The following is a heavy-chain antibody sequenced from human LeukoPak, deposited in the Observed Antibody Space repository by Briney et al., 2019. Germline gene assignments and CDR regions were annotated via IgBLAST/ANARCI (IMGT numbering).Heavy chain of an antibody. CDR2: MHYSGST. J-gene: IGHJ5*02. D-gene: IGHD3-10*01. Sequence: SETLSLTCTVSGVSISSYYWSWIRQPPGKGLEWIGYMHYSGSTNYNPSLKSRVTISVDTSKNQFSLKLSSVTAADTAVYYCARGGYYGSGNDFRFDPWGQGTLVTVSS. CDR1: GVSISSYY. V-gene: IGHV4-59*01. CDR3: ARGGYYGSGNDFRFDP.